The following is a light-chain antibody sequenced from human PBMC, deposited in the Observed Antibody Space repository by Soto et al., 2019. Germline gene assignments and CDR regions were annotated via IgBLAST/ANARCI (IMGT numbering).Light chain of an antibody. CDR1: QGISNW. J-gene: IGKJ4*01. Sequence: DIQMTQSPSSVSASVGDRVTITCRASQGISNWLAWYQQQPGKAPKLLIYGASSLQSGVPSRFSGSGSGTQLTIIISSLQPEDFATYYCQQTNTFLPLTFGGGTKVEI. CDR3: QQTNTFLPLT. CDR2: GAS. V-gene: IGKV1-12*01.